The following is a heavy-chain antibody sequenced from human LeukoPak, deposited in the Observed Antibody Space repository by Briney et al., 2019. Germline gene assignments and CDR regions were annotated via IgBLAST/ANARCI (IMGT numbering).Heavy chain of an antibody. CDR1: GFTFSSYA. D-gene: IGHD3-22*01. J-gene: IGHJ3*02. CDR3: AKVQYYYDSSGYYHGDAFDI. Sequence: GGSLRLSCAASGFTFSSYAMSWVRQAPGKGLEGVSAISGSGGSTYYADSVKGRFTISRDNSKNTLYLQMNSLRAEDTAVYYCAKVQYYYDSSGYYHGDAFDIWGQGTMVTVSS. V-gene: IGHV3-23*01. CDR2: ISGSGGST.